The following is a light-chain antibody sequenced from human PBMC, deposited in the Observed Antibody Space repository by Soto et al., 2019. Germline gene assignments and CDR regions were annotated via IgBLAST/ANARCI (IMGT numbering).Light chain of an antibody. V-gene: IGKV3-15*01. J-gene: IGKJ4*01. CDR3: QQYNNWPPLT. Sequence: EIVMTQSPATLSVSPGGRATLSCRASQSISSTLAWYQQKPGQSPRLLIYAASTRATGVPARFSGSGSGTEFTLTISSLQSEDFAVYYCQQYNNWPPLTFGGGTKVEIK. CDR2: AAS. CDR1: QSISST.